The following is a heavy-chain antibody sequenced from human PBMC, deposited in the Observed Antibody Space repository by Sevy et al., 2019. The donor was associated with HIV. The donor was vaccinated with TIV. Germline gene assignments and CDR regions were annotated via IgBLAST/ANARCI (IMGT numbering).Heavy chain of an antibody. CDR2: IWYDGSNK. Sequence: GGSLRLSCAASGFTFSSYGMHWVRQAPGKGLEWVAVIWYDGSNKYFADSVKGRFTISRDNSKNTLYLQMNSLRAEDTAVYYCARDHVKDGKGGDYYYHAMDVWGRGTTVTVSS. V-gene: IGHV3-33*01. J-gene: IGHJ6*02. D-gene: IGHD1-26*01. CDR3: ARDHVKDGKGGDYYYHAMDV. CDR1: GFTFSSYG.